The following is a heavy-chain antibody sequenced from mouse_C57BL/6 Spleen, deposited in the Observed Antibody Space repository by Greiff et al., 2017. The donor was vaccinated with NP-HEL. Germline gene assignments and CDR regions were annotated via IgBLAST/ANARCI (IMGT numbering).Heavy chain of an antibody. CDR1: GFSLTSYG. CDR3: ARALPIYYGNPRGYFDV. Sequence: VMLVESGPGLVQPSQSLSITCTVSGFSLTSYGVHWVRQSPGKGLEWLGVLWSGGSTDYNAAFISRLSISKDNSKSQVFFKMNSLQADDTAIYYCARALPIYYGNPRGYFDVWGTGTTVTVSS. V-gene: IGHV2-2*01. J-gene: IGHJ1*03. CDR2: LWSGGST. D-gene: IGHD2-1*01.